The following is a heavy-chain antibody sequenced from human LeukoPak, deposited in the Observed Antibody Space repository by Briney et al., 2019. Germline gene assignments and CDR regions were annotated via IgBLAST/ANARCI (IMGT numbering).Heavy chain of an antibody. CDR1: GGSFSGYY. CDR3: TREYGDDNWFDP. Sequence: SETLSLTCAVYGGSFSGYYWSWIRQPPGKGLEWIGEINHSGSTYYNPSLKSRVIISVDTSKNQFSLKLSSVTAADTAVYYCTREYGDDNWFDPWGQGTLVTVSS. V-gene: IGHV4-34*01. J-gene: IGHJ5*02. CDR2: INHSGST. D-gene: IGHD4-17*01.